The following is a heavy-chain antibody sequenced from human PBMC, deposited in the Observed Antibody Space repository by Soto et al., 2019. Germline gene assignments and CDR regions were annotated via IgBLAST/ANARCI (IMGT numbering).Heavy chain of an antibody. V-gene: IGHV5-51*01. D-gene: IGHD2-2*01. J-gene: IGHJ5*02. Sequence: PGESLKISCKGSVYSFTSYWIGWVRQRPGKGLEWMGIIYPGDSDTRYSPSFQGQVTISADKSISTAYLQWSSLKASDTAMYYCARVEVPAAIGFDPWGQGTLVTVSS. CDR1: VYSFTSYW. CDR2: IYPGDSDT. CDR3: ARVEVPAAIGFDP.